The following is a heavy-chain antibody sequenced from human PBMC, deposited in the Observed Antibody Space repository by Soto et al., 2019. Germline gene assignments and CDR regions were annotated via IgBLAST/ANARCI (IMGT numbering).Heavy chain of an antibody. Sequence: SETLSLTCAVYGGSFSGYYWSWIRQPPGKGLEWIGEINHSGSTNYNPSLKSRVTISVDTSKSQFSLKLSPVTAADTAVYYCARAVLDYYVYDSIIDYWGQGTLVTISS. V-gene: IGHV4-34*01. J-gene: IGHJ4*02. D-gene: IGHD3-22*01. CDR3: ARAVLDYYVYDSIIDY. CDR1: GGSFSGYY. CDR2: INHSGST.